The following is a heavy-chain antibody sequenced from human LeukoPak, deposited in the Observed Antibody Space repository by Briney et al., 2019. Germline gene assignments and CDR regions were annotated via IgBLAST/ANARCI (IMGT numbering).Heavy chain of an antibody. CDR2: ISGSGGST. CDR3: AKRIDRSFDY. Sequence: PGGSLRLSCAASGFTFSIYAMSWVRQSPGKGLEWVSAISGSGGSTYYADSVKGRFTISRDNSKNTLYLQMNSMRAEDTAVYYCAKRIDRSFDYWGQGTLVTVSS. J-gene: IGHJ4*02. CDR1: GFTFSIYA. V-gene: IGHV3-23*01. D-gene: IGHD3-9*01.